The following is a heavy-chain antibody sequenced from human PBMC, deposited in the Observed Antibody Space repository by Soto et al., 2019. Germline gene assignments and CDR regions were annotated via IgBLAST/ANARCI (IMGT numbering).Heavy chain of an antibody. CDR1: GGTFSSYT. CDR3: AREPHDYGDYVGDY. D-gene: IGHD4-17*01. J-gene: IGHJ4*02. V-gene: IGHV1-69*04. CDR2: IIPILGIA. Sequence: GASVKVSCKASGGTFSSYTISWVRQAPGQGLEWMGRIIPILGIANYAQKFQGRVTITADKSTSTAYMELSSLRSEDTAVYYCAREPHDYGDYVGDYWGQGTLVTVSS.